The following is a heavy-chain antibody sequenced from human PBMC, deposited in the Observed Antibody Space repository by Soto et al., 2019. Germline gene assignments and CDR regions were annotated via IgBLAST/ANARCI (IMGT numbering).Heavy chain of an antibody. V-gene: IGHV3-30*03. CDR2: ISDDGSNK. CDR3: ASSDRSGFGFDY. Sequence: PGGSPRLSCAASGFTFSSYGMHWVRQAPGKGLEWVAVISDDGSNKYYADSLKGRFTINPDTSKNQFPLQLNSVTPEDTALYYCASSDRSGFGFDYWGQGTLVTVSS. CDR1: GFTFSSYG. D-gene: IGHD3-22*01. J-gene: IGHJ4*02.